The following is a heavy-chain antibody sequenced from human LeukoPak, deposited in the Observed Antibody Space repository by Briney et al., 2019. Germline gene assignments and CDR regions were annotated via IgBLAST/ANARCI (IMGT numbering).Heavy chain of an antibody. CDR2: ISGSGGST. Sequence: GGSLRLSCAASGFTFSNYAMSWVRQAPGKGLEWVSSISGSGGSTYYADSVKGQFTISRDNSKNPLYLQMNTLRAEDTAVYYCSRSDRIATAGPFDYWGQGTLVTVS. V-gene: IGHV3-23*01. D-gene: IGHD6-13*01. CDR3: SRSDRIATAGPFDY. CDR1: GFTFSNYA. J-gene: IGHJ4*02.